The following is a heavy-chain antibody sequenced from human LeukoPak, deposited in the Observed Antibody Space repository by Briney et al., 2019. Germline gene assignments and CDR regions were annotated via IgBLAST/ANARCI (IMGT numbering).Heavy chain of an antibody. CDR1: GYTFSDFY. CDR2: ITPKSGDT. Sequence: ASVKVSCKASGYTFSDFYIHWVRQAPGQGLEYVGWITPKSGDTYSPQRFQGRVTMTRDASISTAYMGLSSLRSDDTAVYFCARVRSAEERAWAYWGQGTLVTVSS. V-gene: IGHV1-2*02. J-gene: IGHJ4*02. CDR3: ARVRSAEERAWAY. D-gene: IGHD1-1*01.